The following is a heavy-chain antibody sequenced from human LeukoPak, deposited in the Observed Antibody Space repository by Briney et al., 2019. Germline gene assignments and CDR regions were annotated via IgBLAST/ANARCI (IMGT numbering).Heavy chain of an antibody. V-gene: IGHV3-48*01. CDR3: ARGDDFSGDH. Sequence: GGSLRLSCAASGLTFSSYSMNWVRQAPGKGLEWVSYISSSSSTIYYADSVKGRFTISRDNAKNSLYLQMNSLRVEDTAVYYCARGDDFSGDHWGQGTLVTVSS. D-gene: IGHD3-16*01. J-gene: IGHJ4*02. CDR2: ISSSSSTI. CDR1: GLTFSSYS.